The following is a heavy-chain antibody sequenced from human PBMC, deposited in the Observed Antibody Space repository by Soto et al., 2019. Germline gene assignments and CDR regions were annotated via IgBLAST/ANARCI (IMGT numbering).Heavy chain of an antibody. CDR3: ARESHDILTGPPWVWYFDL. D-gene: IGHD3-9*01. V-gene: IGHV4-34*01. CDR1: GGSFSGYC. J-gene: IGHJ2*01. Sequence: QVQLQQWGAGPLRPLETLSLTCGVSGGSFSGYCWAWIRPSPVKGLEWIGEINDRGSINYNPSLKSRVSISGATTKNHYSLNLRSVTAADTAVYYCARESHDILTGPPWVWYFDLWGRGTLVTVSS. CDR2: INDRGSI.